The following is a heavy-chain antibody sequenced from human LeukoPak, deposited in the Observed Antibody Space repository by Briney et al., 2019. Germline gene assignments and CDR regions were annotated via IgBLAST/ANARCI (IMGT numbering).Heavy chain of an antibody. CDR2: FDREDDII. CDR1: GYSLTLLS. D-gene: IGHD3-22*01. V-gene: IGHV1-24*01. Sequence: ASVKVSCKVSGYSLTLLSLHWVRQAPGKGLEWMGGFDREDDIIMYAQTLRGRVTLTEDTSTDTAYMELSSLRSDDTAVYYCARDPYDYGTYYYDSSGYLYWGQGTLVTVSS. J-gene: IGHJ4*02. CDR3: ARDPYDYGTYYYDSSGYLY.